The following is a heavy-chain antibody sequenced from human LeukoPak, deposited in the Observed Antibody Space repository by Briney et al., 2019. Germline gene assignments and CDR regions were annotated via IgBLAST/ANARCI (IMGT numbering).Heavy chain of an antibody. Sequence: PGGSLRLSCAASGLTFSSYAMSWVRQAPGKGLEWVSAISGSGGSTYYADSVKGRFTISRDNSKNTLYLQMNSLRAEDTAVYYCAKGSELLYLSSGDYWGQGTLVTVSS. V-gene: IGHV3-23*01. D-gene: IGHD3-3*01. CDR3: AKGSELLYLSSGDY. J-gene: IGHJ4*02. CDR1: GLTFSSYA. CDR2: ISGSGGST.